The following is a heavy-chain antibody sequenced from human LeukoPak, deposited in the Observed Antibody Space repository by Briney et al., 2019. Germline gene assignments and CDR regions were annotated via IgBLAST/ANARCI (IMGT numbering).Heavy chain of an antibody. CDR1: GFIFSDYG. D-gene: IGHD5-12*01. Sequence: GSLRLSCAASGFIFSDYGMHWVRQAPGKGLEWVAVISYDGSNKYYADSVKGRFTIPRDNSKNTLYLQMNSLRAEDTAVYYCARDAEWLRLDYWGQGTLVTVSS. CDR2: ISYDGSNK. J-gene: IGHJ4*02. V-gene: IGHV3-30*19. CDR3: ARDAEWLRLDY.